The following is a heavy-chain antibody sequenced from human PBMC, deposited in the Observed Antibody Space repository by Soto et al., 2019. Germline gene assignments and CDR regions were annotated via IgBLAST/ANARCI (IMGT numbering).Heavy chain of an antibody. CDR3: ASRFDYGDYYYYGMDV. J-gene: IGHJ6*02. Sequence: GESLKISCKGSGYSFTSYWISWGRQMPGKGLEWMGRIDPSDSYTNYSPSFQGHVTISADKSISTAYLQWSSLKASDTAMYYCASRFDYGDYYYYGMDVWGQGTTVTVSS. V-gene: IGHV5-10-1*01. D-gene: IGHD4-17*01. CDR1: GYSFTSYW. CDR2: IDPSDSYT.